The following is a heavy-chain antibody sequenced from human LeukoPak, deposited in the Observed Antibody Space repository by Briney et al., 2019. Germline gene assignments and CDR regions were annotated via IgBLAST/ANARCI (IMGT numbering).Heavy chain of an antibody. CDR2: VYNSGST. J-gene: IGHJ4*02. D-gene: IGHD3/OR15-3a*01. CDR3: ARQTGSGLFILP. CDR1: GGSISNYY. V-gene: IGHV4-59*08. Sequence: PSETLSLTCTVSGGSISNYYWSWIRQPPGKGLEWLGYVYNSGSTHYNPSFKSRVTISADTSKNQFSLKLTSVTAADTAVYYCARQTGSGLFILPGGQGTLVTVSS.